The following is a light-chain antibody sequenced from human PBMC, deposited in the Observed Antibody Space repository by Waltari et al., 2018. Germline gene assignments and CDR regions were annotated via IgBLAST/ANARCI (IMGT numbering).Light chain of an antibody. Sequence: QSALTQPPSASESPGQSVTIACTGTSSDVGDYDFVPWYKHHPGKAPKIMIYEVSKRPSGVPDRFSGSKSGSTASLTVSGLQAEDEATYYCSSYAGSNTWVFGGGTKLTVL. CDR1: SSDVGDYDF. CDR2: EVS. J-gene: IGLJ3*02. CDR3: SSYAGSNTWV. V-gene: IGLV2-8*01.